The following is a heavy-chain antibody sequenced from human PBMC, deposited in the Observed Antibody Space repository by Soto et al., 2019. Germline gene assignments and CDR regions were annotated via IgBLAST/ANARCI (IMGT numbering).Heavy chain of an antibody. CDR3: GRMDFWSAYSFDY. CDR1: GFTFNTYW. CDR2: INSDGSST. D-gene: IGHD3-3*01. V-gene: IGHV3-74*02. Sequence: EVQLVESGGGLVQPGGSLRLSCAASGFTFNTYWMHWVRQAPGKGLLWVSLINSDGSSTTYADSVEGRFTISRDNAKNTLYLQMNSLRAEDTAVYYCGRMDFWSAYSFDYWGQGTLVTVSS. J-gene: IGHJ4*02.